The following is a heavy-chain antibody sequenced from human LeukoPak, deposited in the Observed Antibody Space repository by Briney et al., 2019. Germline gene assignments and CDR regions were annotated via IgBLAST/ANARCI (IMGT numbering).Heavy chain of an antibody. D-gene: IGHD4-17*01. J-gene: IGHJ4*02. Sequence: GASVKVSCKVSGYALTELSTHWVRQAPGKGLEWMGSYDPEDGETVYAQKFQGRATMTEDTSADTAYMELSSLRSEDTAVYYCATGHYGASRHDYWGQGTLVTVSS. CDR3: ATGHYGASRHDY. V-gene: IGHV1-24*01. CDR2: YDPEDGET. CDR1: GYALTELS.